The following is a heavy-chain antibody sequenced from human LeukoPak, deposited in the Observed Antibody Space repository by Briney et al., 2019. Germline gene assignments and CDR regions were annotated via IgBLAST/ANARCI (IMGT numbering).Heavy chain of an antibody. J-gene: IGHJ5*02. CDR2: IRDSGET. CDR1: GFSVSNYY. V-gene: IGHV3-66*03. CDR3: ARDRAVTQDWVEFDP. D-gene: IGHD4-17*01. Sequence: QPGGSLRLSCAGSGFSVSNYYMSWVRQAPGKELEWVSLIRDSGETFYADSVKGRFTISRDNSKNTMYLQMNRLRVEDTAVYFCARDRAVTQDWVEFDPWGQGTLVTVSS.